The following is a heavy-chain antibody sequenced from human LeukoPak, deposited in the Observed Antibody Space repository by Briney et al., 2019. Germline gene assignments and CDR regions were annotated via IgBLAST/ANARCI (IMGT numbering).Heavy chain of an antibody. CDR2: INPNSGGT. CDR1: GYTFTSYG. Sequence: VASVKVSCKASGYTFTSYGISWVRQAPGQGLEWMGWINPNSGGTNYAQKFQGRVTMTRDTSISTAYMELSRLRSDDTAVYYCARVGRDGYRGPYYWGQGTLVTVSS. D-gene: IGHD5-24*01. CDR3: ARVGRDGYRGPYY. V-gene: IGHV1-2*02. J-gene: IGHJ4*02.